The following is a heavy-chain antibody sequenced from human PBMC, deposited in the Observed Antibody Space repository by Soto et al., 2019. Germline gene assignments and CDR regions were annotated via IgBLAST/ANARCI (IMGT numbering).Heavy chain of an antibody. CDR2: INPSGGSK. Sequence: QVQLVQSGAEVKKPGASVKVSCKASGYTFTSYYMHWVRQAPGQGLEWMGIINPSGGSKSYAEKFQGRVTMTRDTSTSTVYMELTSLRSEDTAVYYCARASLIAAAGSSRNWFDPWGQGTLVTVSS. V-gene: IGHV1-46*01. CDR1: GYTFTSYY. CDR3: ARASLIAAAGSSRNWFDP. D-gene: IGHD6-13*01. J-gene: IGHJ5*02.